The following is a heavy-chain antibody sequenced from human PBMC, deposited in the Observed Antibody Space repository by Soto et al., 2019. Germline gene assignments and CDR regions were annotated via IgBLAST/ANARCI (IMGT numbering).Heavy chain of an antibody. V-gene: IGHV1-69*13. D-gene: IGHD2-21*01. J-gene: IGHJ6*02. CDR2: IIPIFGTA. Sequence: GASVKVSCKASGGTFSSYAISWVRQAPGQGLEWMGGIIPIFGTANYAQKLQGRVTITADASTSTAYMELRSLRSEDTAVYYCARHILTLYGMDVWGQGTTVPVSS. CDR3: ARHILTLYGMDV. CDR1: GGTFSSYA.